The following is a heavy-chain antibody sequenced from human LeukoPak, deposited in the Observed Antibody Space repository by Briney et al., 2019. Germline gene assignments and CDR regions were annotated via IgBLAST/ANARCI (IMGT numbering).Heavy chain of an antibody. D-gene: IGHD1-26*01. V-gene: IGHV1-2*02. CDR3: ARDQCELLRFYYYGMDV. CDR2: INPNSGGT. CDR1: GYTFTGYY. J-gene: IGHJ6*02. Sequence: ASVKVSCKASGYTFTGYYMHWVRQAPGQGLEWMGWINPNSGGTNYAQKFQGRVTMTRDTSISTAYMELSRLRSDDTAVYYCARDQCELLRFYYYGMDVWGQGTTVTVSS.